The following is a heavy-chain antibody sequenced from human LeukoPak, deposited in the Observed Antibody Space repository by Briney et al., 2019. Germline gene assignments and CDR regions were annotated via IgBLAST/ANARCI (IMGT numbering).Heavy chain of an antibody. CDR1: GYTFTGHF. J-gene: IGHJ4*02. V-gene: IGHV1-2*02. CDR2: SKPKRGAT. CDR3: ARVREWEEISGAIPDYFDY. D-gene: IGHD3-3*01. Sequence: GASVKVSCKAFGYTFTGHFMYWVRQAPEHGREWMGWSKPKRGATAYAQKFQGRVTMTRDTAINTAYLELSSLTSDDTAVYYCARVREWEEISGAIPDYFDYWGQGTLITVSS.